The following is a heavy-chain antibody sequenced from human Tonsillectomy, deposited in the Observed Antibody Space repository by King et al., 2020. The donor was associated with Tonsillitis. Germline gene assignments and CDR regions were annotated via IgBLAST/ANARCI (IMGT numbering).Heavy chain of an antibody. CDR2: ISYDGSNK. Sequence: VQLVESGGGVVQPGRSLRLSCAASGFTFSSYDIHWVRQAPGKGLEWVAVISYDGSNKYYADSVKGRFTISRDNSKNTLYLQMNSLRADDTAVYYCAKDLYYYDSSDYLDYWGQGTLVTVSS. J-gene: IGHJ4*02. CDR1: GFTFSSYD. CDR3: AKDLYYYDSSDYLDY. D-gene: IGHD3-22*01. V-gene: IGHV3-30*18.